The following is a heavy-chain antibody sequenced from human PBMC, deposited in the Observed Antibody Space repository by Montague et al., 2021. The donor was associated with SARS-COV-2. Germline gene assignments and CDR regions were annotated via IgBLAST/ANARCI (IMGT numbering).Heavy chain of an antibody. V-gene: IGHV4-34*01. CDR3: ASHPVFQQLYS. Sequence: SETLSLTCEVDSGPLSAYYWSWVRQPPGKGLEWIGEIHPYGHTSYNPSLRSRVSISLDSSKNQLSLTLISVTAADTAIYYCASHPVFQQLYSWGQGTLVSVSS. J-gene: IGHJ4*02. D-gene: IGHD6-13*01. CDR2: IHPYGHT. CDR1: SGPLSAYY.